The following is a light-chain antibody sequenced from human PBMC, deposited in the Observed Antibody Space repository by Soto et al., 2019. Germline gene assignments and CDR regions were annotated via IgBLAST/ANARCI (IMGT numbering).Light chain of an antibody. Sequence: IPWKQSLCNLSLSPGERPTLFCGASQSISNNYLAWYQQKPGQAPRILISAASSRATGIPDRVSVSGSGKDVPLTISSLEPEEGAVDDGQQSNYSRGTFVPGTKVDIK. CDR2: AAS. CDR3: QQSNYSRGT. V-gene: IGKV3-20*01. J-gene: IGKJ3*01. CDR1: QSISNNY.